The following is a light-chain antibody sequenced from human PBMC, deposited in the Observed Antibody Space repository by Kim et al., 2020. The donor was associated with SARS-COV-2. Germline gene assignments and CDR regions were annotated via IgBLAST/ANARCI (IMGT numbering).Light chain of an antibody. CDR1: KLGNKY. CDR2: QDF. J-gene: IGLJ2*01. Sequence: GSPGQTASITCSGDKLGNKYACWYQQKPGRSPVLVIYQDFKRPSGIPERFSGSNSGNTAALTISGTQAMDEADYYCQAWDNNTVVFGGGTQLTVL. CDR3: QAWDNNTVV. V-gene: IGLV3-1*01.